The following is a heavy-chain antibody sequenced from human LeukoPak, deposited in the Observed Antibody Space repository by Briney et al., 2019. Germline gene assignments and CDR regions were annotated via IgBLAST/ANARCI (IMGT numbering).Heavy chain of an antibody. CDR3: ARASADIVVVPAANYYGMDV. CDR1: GGIFSSYA. CDR2: IIPIFGTA. J-gene: IGHJ6*02. V-gene: IGHV1-69*13. D-gene: IGHD2-2*01. Sequence: SVKVSCKASGGIFSSYAISWVRQAPGQGLEWMGGIIPIFGTANYAQKFQGRVTITADESTSTAYMELSSLRSEDTAVYYCARASADIVVVPAANYYGMDVWGQGTTVTVSS.